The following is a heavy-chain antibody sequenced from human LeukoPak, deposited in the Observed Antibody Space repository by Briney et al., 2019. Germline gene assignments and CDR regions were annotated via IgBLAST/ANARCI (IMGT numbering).Heavy chain of an antibody. Sequence: GAPVKVSCKASGGTFSSYAISWVRQAPGQGLEWMGMIDPNGARTAYAQNFQGRVTMTRDMSTSTVFMELSSLRSEDKAVYYCARDYYFDNSGYYSPFDYWGQGTLVTASS. D-gene: IGHD3-22*01. J-gene: IGHJ4*02. CDR2: IDPNGART. V-gene: IGHV1-46*01. CDR3: ARDYYFDNSGYYSPFDY. CDR1: GGTFSSYA.